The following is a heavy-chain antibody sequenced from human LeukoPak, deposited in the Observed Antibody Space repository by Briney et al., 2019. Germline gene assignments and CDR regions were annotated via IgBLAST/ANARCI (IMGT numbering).Heavy chain of an antibody. V-gene: IGHV3-74*01. Sequence: PGGSLRLSCASSGFTISFYWMHWVRQAPGKGLVWVSRINNDGRSTSYAGSVKGRFTISRDNAKNSLYLQMNSLRAEDTAVYYCARAGPPAFDPWGQGTLVTVSS. CDR1: GFTISFYW. CDR3: ARAGPPAFDP. CDR2: INNDGRST. J-gene: IGHJ5*02.